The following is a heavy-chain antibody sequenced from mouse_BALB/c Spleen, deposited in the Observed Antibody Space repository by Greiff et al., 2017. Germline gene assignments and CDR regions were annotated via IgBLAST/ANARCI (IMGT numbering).Heavy chain of an antibody. D-gene: IGHD1-2*01. CDR1: GYTFTSYW. CDR2: IYPGSGST. Sequence: LQQPGSELVRPGASVKLSCKASGYTFTSYWMHWVKQRPGQGLEGIGNIYPGSGSTNYDEKFKSKATLTVDTSSSAAYMQLSSLTSEDSAVYYCTTTAFDYWGQGTALTVSS. V-gene: IGHV1S22*01. CDR3: TTTAFDY. J-gene: IGHJ2*01.